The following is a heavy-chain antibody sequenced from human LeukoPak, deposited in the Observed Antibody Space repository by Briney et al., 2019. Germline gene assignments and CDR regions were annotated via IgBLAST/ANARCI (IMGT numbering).Heavy chain of an antibody. CDR3: ARYSSSSAGIDY. CDR2: LYSTGTT. Sequence: PSETLSLTCTVSGGSISGSHWGWIRQPLEKGLEWIMSLYSTGTTEYNASLKSRVAISVDTSKNQFSLKLSSVTAADTAVYYCARYSSSSAGIDYWGQGTLVTVSS. CDR1: GGSISGSH. D-gene: IGHD6-6*01. J-gene: IGHJ4*02. V-gene: IGHV4-59*08.